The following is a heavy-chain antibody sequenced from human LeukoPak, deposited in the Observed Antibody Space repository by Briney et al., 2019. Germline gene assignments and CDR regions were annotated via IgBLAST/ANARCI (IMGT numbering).Heavy chain of an antibody. V-gene: IGHV1-18*01. Sequence: ASVKVCCKASGYTFTSYGISWVRQAPGQGLEWMGWISAYNGNTNYAQKLQGRGTMTTDTSTSTAYMELRSLRSDDTAVYYCARATVALIAAAGTLDYWGQGTLVTVSS. CDR2: ISAYNGNT. J-gene: IGHJ4*02. D-gene: IGHD6-13*01. CDR3: ARATVALIAAAGTLDY. CDR1: GYTFTSYG.